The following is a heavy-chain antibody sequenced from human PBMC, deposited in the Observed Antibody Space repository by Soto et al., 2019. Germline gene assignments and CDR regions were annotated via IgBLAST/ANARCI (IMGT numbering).Heavy chain of an antibody. CDR1: GGSISSGGYS. CDR2: IYHSGST. CDR3: ARGSNWFDP. J-gene: IGHJ5*02. Sequence: SETLSLTCAVSGGSISSGGYSWSWIRQPPGKGLEWIGYIYHSGSTYYNPSLKSRVTISVDRSKNQFSLKLSSVTAADTAVYYCARGSNWFDPWGQGTLVTVSS. V-gene: IGHV4-30-2*01.